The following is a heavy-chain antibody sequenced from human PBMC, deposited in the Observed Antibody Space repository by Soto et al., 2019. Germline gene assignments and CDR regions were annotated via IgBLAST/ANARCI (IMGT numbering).Heavy chain of an antibody. CDR2: IIPIFGTA. Sequence: QVQLVQSGAEVKKPGSSVKVSCKASGGTFSSYAISWVRQAPGQGLEWMGGIIPIFGTANYAQNFQGRVTITADKSTSTAYMELSSLRSEDTAVYYCARLPGAPGQDYYYGMDVWGQGTTVTVSS. CDR1: GGTFSSYA. CDR3: ARLPGAPGQDYYYGMDV. D-gene: IGHD3-10*01. V-gene: IGHV1-69*06. J-gene: IGHJ6*02.